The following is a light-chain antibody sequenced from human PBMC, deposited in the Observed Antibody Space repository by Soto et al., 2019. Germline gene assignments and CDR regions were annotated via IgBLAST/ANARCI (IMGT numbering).Light chain of an antibody. V-gene: IGLV1-40*01. CDR2: DNT. Sequence: QSVLTQPPSVYGAPGKRVTISCTGSSSNIGAGYDVHWYQQLPGTAPKLLIYDNTNRPSGVPDRFSGSKSGTSVSLAITGLQAEDEADYYCQSYDSTLKGWVFGGGTKVTVL. J-gene: IGLJ3*02. CDR3: QSYDSTLKGWV. CDR1: SSNIGAGYD.